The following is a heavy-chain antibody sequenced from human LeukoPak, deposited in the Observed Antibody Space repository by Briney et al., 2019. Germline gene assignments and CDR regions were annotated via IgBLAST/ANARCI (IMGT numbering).Heavy chain of an antibody. CDR2: IYYSGNT. CDR1: SVSISSGNSY. Sequence: SETLSLTCTVSSVSISSGNSYWGWICQPPGKGLEWIGSIYYSGNTYYNASLKSQVSISIDTSKNQFSLRLTSVTAADTAVYYCARQTGSGLFILPGGQGTLVTVSS. D-gene: IGHD3/OR15-3a*01. CDR3: ARQTGSGLFILP. J-gene: IGHJ4*02. V-gene: IGHV4-39*01.